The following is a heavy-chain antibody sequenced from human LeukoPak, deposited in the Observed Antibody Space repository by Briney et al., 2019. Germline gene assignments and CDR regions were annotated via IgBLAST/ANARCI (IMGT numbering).Heavy chain of an antibody. CDR1: GFTFSDYY. D-gene: IGHD3-3*01. Sequence: GGSLRLSCAASGFTFSDYYMNWIRQAPGKGLEWVSYISSSGNIIYYADSVQGRFTISRDNSKNTLYLQMNSLRAEDTAIYYCAKDLGVYYDLWSTYSDWGQGTLVTVSS. J-gene: IGHJ4*02. CDR2: ISSSGNII. CDR3: AKDLGVYYDLWSTYSD. V-gene: IGHV3-11*01.